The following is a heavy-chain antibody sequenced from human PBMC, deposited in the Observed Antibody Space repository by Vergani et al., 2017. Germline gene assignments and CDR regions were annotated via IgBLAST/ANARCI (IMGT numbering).Heavy chain of an antibody. J-gene: IGHJ4*02. CDR3: ARARKSGSAVDCRRYYFDY. Sequence: QVQLVQSGAEVMQPGASVKVSCKTSGYIFTSDDIDWVRQAPGKGLEWMGWMNPNSGNTGYSHQFQGRVTITRDNSITTAYMELRGLTSEDTAMYYCARARKSGSAVDCRRYYFDYWGQGTLVTVSS. CDR1: GYIFTSDD. CDR2: MNPNSGNT. V-gene: IGHV1-8*03. D-gene: IGHD3-10*01.